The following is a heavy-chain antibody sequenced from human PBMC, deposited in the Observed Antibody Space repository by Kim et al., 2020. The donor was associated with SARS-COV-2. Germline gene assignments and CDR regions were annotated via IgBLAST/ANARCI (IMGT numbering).Heavy chain of an antibody. D-gene: IGHD2-15*01. Sequence: GGSLRLSCAASGFTFSSYWMSWVRQAPGKGLEWVANIKQDGSEKYYVDSVKGRFTISRDNAKNSLYLQMNSLRAEDTAVYYCASEIVVVVAATENDAFDIWGQGTMVTVSS. CDR3: ASEIVVVVAATENDAFDI. CDR2: IKQDGSEK. CDR1: GFTFSSYW. J-gene: IGHJ3*02. V-gene: IGHV3-7*03.